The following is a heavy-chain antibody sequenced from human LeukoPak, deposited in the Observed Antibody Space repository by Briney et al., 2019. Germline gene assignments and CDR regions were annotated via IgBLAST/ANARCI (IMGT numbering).Heavy chain of an antibody. Sequence: SETLSLTCAVYGGSFSGYYWSWIRQPPGKGLEWIGEINHSGSTNYNPSLKSRVTISVDTSKNQFSLKLSSVTAADTAVCYCATPAPITMVRGVRRYTLDYWGQGTLVTVSS. CDR2: INHSGST. D-gene: IGHD3-10*01. J-gene: IGHJ4*02. V-gene: IGHV4-34*01. CDR1: GGSFSGYY. CDR3: ATPAPITMVRGVRRYTLDY.